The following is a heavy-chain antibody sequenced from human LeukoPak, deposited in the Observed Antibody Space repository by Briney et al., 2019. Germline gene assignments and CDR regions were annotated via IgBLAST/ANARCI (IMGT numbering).Heavy chain of an antibody. J-gene: IGHJ4*02. Sequence: SETLSLTCAVSGGSFIGYHWNWIRQSPGKAREWFAEINHSGNTNYNPSLKGRVTISVDTSKNQFSLKLRSVTAADAAVYYCARDPTTVVNLPYYFDDWGQGTLVTVSS. CDR2: INHSGNT. CDR3: ARDPTTVVNLPYYFDD. V-gene: IGHV4-34*01. D-gene: IGHD4-23*01. CDR1: GGSFIGYH.